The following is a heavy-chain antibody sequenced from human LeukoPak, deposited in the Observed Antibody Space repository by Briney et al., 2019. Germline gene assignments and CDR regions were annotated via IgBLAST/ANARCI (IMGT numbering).Heavy chain of an antibody. Sequence: GGSLRLSCGASGFTFSSYAMSWVRQAPGKGLEWVAVISYDGSNKYYADSVKGRFTISRDNSKNTLYLQMNSLRAEDTAVYYCARGHYGDYPYYFDYWGQGTLVTVSS. V-gene: IGHV3-30-3*01. CDR2: ISYDGSNK. CDR3: ARGHYGDYPYYFDY. CDR1: GFTFSSYA. D-gene: IGHD4-17*01. J-gene: IGHJ4*02.